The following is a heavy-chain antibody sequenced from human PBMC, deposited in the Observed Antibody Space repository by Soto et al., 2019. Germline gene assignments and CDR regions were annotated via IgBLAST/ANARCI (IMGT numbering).Heavy chain of an antibody. Sequence: GGSLRLSCASSGFTFSSYWMHWVRRAPGEGLVWVSRIKSDGSTTTYADSVEGRFTISRDNAKNTLYLQMSSLRADDTAVYYCAREGWHDVFDMWCQGTMVTVSS. CDR2: IKSDGSTT. J-gene: IGHJ3*02. CDR3: AREGWHDVFDM. V-gene: IGHV3-74*01. CDR1: GFTFSSYW. D-gene: IGHD2-15*01.